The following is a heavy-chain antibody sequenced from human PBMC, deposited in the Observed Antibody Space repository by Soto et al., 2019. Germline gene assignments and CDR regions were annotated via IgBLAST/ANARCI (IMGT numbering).Heavy chain of an antibody. CDR1: GYTFTSYG. V-gene: IGHV1-18*04. CDR3: ARGDAGALWFGELFPNDY. CDR2: ISAYNGNT. Sequence: QVPLVQSGAEVKKPGASVKVSCKASGYTFTSYGISWVRQAPGQGLEWMGWISAYNGNTNYAQKLQGRVTMTTDTSTSTGYMELRSLRSDDTAVYYCARGDAGALWFGELFPNDYWGQGSLVTVSS. D-gene: IGHD3-10*01. J-gene: IGHJ4*02.